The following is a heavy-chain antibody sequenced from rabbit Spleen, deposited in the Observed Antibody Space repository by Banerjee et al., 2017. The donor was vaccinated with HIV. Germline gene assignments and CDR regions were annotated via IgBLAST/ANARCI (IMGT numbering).Heavy chain of an antibody. V-gene: IGHV1S47*01. CDR1: GFDFSNYG. CDR3: ARDTGSSFSTYGMDL. CDR2: IEPIFGNT. Sequence: EQLVESGGGLVQPGGSLKLSCKASGFDFSNYGVSWVRQAPGKGLEWIGYIEPIFGNTSYANWVNGRFTISSNNAQNTLYLQLSSLTAADTATYFCARDTGSSFSTYGMDLWGPGTLVTVS. J-gene: IGHJ6*01. D-gene: IGHD8-1*01.